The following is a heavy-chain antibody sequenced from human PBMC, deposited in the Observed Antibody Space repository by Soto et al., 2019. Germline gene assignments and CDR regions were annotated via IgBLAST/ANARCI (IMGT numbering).Heavy chain of an antibody. J-gene: IGHJ4*02. Sequence: GGSLRLSCAASGFTFSSYAMSWVRQAPGKGLEWVSYISGSGGSTYYADSVKGRFTISRDNPKNTLYLQMNSLRAEDTAVYYCAKDGVIPWNYYDSSGYFDYWGQGTLVTVSS. CDR3: AKDGVIPWNYYDSSGYFDY. D-gene: IGHD3-22*01. CDR1: GFTFSSYA. V-gene: IGHV3-23*01. CDR2: ISGSGGST.